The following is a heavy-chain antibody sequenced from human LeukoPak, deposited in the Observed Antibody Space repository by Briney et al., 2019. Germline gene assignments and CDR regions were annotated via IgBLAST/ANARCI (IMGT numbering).Heavy chain of an antibody. CDR3: ASLSSGWDGDY. J-gene: IGHJ4*02. Sequence: PGGSLRLSCAASGFTFSIYAMHWVRQAPGKGLEYVSAISSNGVSTYYANSVKGRFTISRDNSKSTMYLQMGSVRAEDMAVYYCASLSSGWDGDYWGQGTLVTVSS. CDR2: ISSNGVST. V-gene: IGHV3-64*01. CDR1: GFTFSIYA. D-gene: IGHD6-19*01.